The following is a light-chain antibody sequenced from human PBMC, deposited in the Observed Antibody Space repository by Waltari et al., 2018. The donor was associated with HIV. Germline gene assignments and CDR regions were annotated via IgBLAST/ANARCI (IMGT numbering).Light chain of an antibody. J-gene: IGLJ2*01. CDR3: AAWDGSQVV. CDR1: SSNIGSYY. Sequence: QSVLTQPPSASGTPGQRVTISCSGSSSNIGSYYVYWYQQLPGTAPKLLIYRNNRRPSGVPDRFSGSESGASASPAISGLRSEDEADYYGAAWDGSQVVFGGGTKLTVL. CDR2: RNN. V-gene: IGLV1-47*01.